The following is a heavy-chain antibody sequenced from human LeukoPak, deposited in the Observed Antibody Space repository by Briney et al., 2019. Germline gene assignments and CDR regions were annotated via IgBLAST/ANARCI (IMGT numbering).Heavy chain of an antibody. CDR1: GFTFSSYW. CDR3: AKTRPLDSSSWSHGDY. V-gene: IGHV3-7*03. J-gene: IGHJ4*02. CDR2: IRQDGGLK. Sequence: GGSLRLSCTASGFTFSSYWMSWVRQAPGKGLEWVANIRQDGGLKHYVDSVKGRFTISRDNAENSLYLQMNSLRAEDTAVYYCAKTRPLDSSSWSHGDYWGQGTLVTVSS. D-gene: IGHD6-13*01.